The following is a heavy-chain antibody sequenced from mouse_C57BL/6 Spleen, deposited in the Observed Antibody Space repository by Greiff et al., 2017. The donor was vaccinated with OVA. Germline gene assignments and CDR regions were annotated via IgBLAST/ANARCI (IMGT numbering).Heavy chain of an antibody. V-gene: IGHV1-9*01. CDR3: AKPSIRYYAMDY. CDR1: GYTFTGYW. Sequence: VQLQQSGAELMKPGASVKLSCKATGYTFTGYWIEWVKQRPGHGLEWIGEIVPGSGGTKYNAKFKGKATFTAETSSNTAYMQLSSLPTEVSAIYSSAKPSIRYYAMDYWGQGTSVTVSS. CDR2: IVPGSGGT. J-gene: IGHJ4*01.